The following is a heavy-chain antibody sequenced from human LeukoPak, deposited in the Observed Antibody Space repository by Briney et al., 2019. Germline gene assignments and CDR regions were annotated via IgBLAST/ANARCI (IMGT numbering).Heavy chain of an antibody. D-gene: IGHD3-16*01. CDR2: IYHSGGT. J-gene: IGHJ4*02. CDR3: ARDLRGMVDY. CDR1: GASISSSYW. Sequence: SETLSLTCAVSGASISSSYWWSWVRQPPGKGLEWIGEIYHSGGTNYKPSLKSRVTISLDKSKSQFSLKLSSVTAADTAVYYCARDLRGMVDYWGQGTLVTVSS. V-gene: IGHV4-4*02.